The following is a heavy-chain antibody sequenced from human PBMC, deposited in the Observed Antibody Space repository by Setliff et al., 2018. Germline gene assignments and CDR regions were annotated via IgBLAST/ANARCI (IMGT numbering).Heavy chain of an antibody. Sequence: SETLSLTCAVSGYSINSDCFWGWIRQPPGKGLEWIGTISHSGSTSYNSSLKSRVAISADTSRIQFSLKLRSVTAADTAVYYCARGSTMIQGVRLYYHGLDVWGQGTTVTVSS. V-gene: IGHV4-38-2*01. CDR2: ISHSGST. D-gene: IGHD3-10*01. CDR3: ARGSTMIQGVRLYYHGLDV. J-gene: IGHJ6*02. CDR1: GYSINSDCF.